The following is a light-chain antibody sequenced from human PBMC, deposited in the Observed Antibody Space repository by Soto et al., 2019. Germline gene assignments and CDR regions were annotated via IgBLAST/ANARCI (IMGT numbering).Light chain of an antibody. J-gene: IGKJ1*01. Sequence: EMVLTQSPGTLSLSPGEIATLSCRPSQSVNTKYLAWYQQKPGQAPRLLTYGASPRATGIPARLSGSGFGTEFTLTINSLQPEDFAVYYCQQYYNWPRTFGQGTKVEIK. CDR1: QSVNTKY. V-gene: IGKV3-15*01. CDR3: QQYYNWPRT. CDR2: GAS.